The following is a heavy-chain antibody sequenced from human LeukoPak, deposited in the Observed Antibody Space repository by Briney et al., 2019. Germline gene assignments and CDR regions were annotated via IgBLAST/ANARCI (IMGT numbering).Heavy chain of an antibody. J-gene: IGHJ5*02. CDR1: GGTFSSYA. CDR2: IIPIFGTA. D-gene: IGHD2-21*01. CDR3: ARLAYCGRNCYSLDH. V-gene: IGHV1-69*13. Sequence: SVKVSCKASGGTFSSYAISWVRQAPGQGLEWMGGIIPIFGTANYAQKFRGRLTITADESTNTVFMELSSLRYEDTAVYYCARLAYCGRNCYSLDHWGQGTLVTVSS.